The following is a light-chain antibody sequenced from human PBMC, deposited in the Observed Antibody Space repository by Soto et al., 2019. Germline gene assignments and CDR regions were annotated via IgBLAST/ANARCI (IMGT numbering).Light chain of an antibody. V-gene: IGLV2-23*02. CDR1: SRDIGLYNL. J-gene: IGLJ3*02. Sequence: QSALTQPASVSGSPGQSITISCTGTSRDIGLYNLVSWYQQLPGKAPKLIIYEVNERPSGISDRFSGSKSGNTASLTISGLQDEDEADYYSCSYVGSSILMFGGGTKLTVL. CDR2: EVN. CDR3: CSYVGSSILM.